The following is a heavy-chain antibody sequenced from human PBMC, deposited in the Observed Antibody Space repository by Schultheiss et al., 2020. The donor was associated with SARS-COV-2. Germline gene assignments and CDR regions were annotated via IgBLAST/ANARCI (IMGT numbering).Heavy chain of an antibody. Sequence: ASVKVSCKASGYTFTSYGISWVRQAPGQGLEWMGGIIPIFGTANYAQKLQGRVTMTTDTSTSTAYMELRSLRSDDTAVYYCARAPRLYYFDYWGQGTLVTVSS. CDR2: IIPIFGTA. V-gene: IGHV1-18*01. J-gene: IGHJ4*02. CDR1: GYTFTSYG. D-gene: IGHD2-21*02. CDR3: ARAPRLYYFDY.